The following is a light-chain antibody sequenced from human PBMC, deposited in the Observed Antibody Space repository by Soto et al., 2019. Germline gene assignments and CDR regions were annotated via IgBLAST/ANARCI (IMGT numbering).Light chain of an antibody. CDR1: SSDVGGYNY. CDR3: CSYAGSYTLRV. J-gene: IGLJ3*02. V-gene: IGLV2-11*01. Sequence: QSALTQPRSVSGSPGQSVTISCTGTSSDVGGYNYVSWYQQHPGKAPKLMIYDVSKRPSGVPDRFSGSKSGNTASLTISGRQAEDEADYYCCSYAGSYTLRVFGGGTKVTVL. CDR2: DVS.